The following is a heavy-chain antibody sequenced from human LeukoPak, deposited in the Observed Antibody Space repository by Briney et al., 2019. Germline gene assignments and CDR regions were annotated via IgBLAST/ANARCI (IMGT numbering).Heavy chain of an antibody. CDR1: GFTISTYW. CDR3: ATDRSYSLDY. D-gene: IGHD1-26*01. CDR2: INRDGSST. J-gene: IGHJ4*02. V-gene: IGHV3-74*01. Sequence: GGSLRLSCAASGFTISTYWMHWARQAPGKGLVWVSRINRDGSSTNYADSVKGRFTISRDNAKNTPYLQMNSLRAEDTAVYYCATDRSYSLDYWGQGTLVTVSS.